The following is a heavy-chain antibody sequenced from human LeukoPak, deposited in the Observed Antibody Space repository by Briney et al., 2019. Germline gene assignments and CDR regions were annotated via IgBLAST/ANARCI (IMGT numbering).Heavy chain of an antibody. Sequence: SETLSLTCTVSGGSISNYYWSWIRQPPGKGLEWIGYIYYSGSTNYNPSLKSRVTISVDTSKNQFSLKLSSVTAADTAVYYCARVDSSGYYYPDYWGQGTLVTVSS. CDR3: ARVDSSGYYYPDY. J-gene: IGHJ4*02. V-gene: IGHV4-59*01. D-gene: IGHD3-22*01. CDR1: GGSISNYY. CDR2: IYYSGST.